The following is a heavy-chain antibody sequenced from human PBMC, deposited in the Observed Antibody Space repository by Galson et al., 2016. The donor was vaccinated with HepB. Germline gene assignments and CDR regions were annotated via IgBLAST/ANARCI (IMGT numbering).Heavy chain of an antibody. CDR2: ISDSGRTA. J-gene: IGHJ4*02. D-gene: IGHD3-3*01. CDR3: AREHSSYYDFWWRYFAY. CDR1: GFTFSDYY. V-gene: IGHV3-11*04. Sequence: SLRLSCAASGFTFSDYYMSWIRQAPGKGLEWVAFISDSGRTAYYADTVKGRFTISRDYMEDSLSLQMNSLGAEDTAVYYCAREHSSYYDFWWRYFAYWGQGTLVTVSS.